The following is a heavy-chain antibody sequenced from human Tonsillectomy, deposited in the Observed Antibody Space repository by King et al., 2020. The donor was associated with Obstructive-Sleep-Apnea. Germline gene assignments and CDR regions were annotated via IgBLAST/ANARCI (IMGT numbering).Heavy chain of an antibody. CDR3: ARQGPAESHPHYYYGVDV. J-gene: IGHJ6*02. V-gene: IGHV4-59*08. CDR2: MYYSGDS. CDR1: GGSISSDY. Sequence: VQLQESGPGLVKPSETLSLTCTVSGGSISSDYWTWIRQPPGKGLEWIGYMYYSGDSKYNPSLKSRVIISVDTSKKQVSLILNSVTAADTAVYYYARQGPAESHPHYYYGVDVWGQGTTVTVSS.